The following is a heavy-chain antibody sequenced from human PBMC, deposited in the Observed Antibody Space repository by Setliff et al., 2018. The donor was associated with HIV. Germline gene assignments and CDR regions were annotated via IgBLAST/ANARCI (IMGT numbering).Heavy chain of an antibody. Sequence: LRLSCAASGFTFSSYSMNWVRQTPGKGLEWASYISSSSAAIHYADSVKGRFTMSRDNAKNSLYLQMNSLRAEDTAVYYCARGGGYNSAGRRSNPFDIWGQGTMVTVSS. CDR2: ISSSSAAI. V-gene: IGHV3-48*01. J-gene: IGHJ3*02. D-gene: IGHD6-25*01. CDR1: GFTFSSYS. CDR3: ARGGGYNSAGRRSNPFDI.